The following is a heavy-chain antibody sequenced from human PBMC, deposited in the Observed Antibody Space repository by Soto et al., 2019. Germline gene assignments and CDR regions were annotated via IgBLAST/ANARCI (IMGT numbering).Heavy chain of an antibody. CDR2: ISFDGSKK. V-gene: IGHV3-30*09. J-gene: IGHJ4*02. CDR1: GFTSSSYV. D-gene: IGHD3-22*01. CDR3: ARGVFYYYGSSGYSPDY. Sequence: GGSLRLSCEGSGFTSSSYVMHRVRQAPGKGLEWVALISFDGSKKNYADSVKGRFAISRDNSKNMMYLQMNSLRPEDTAVYYCARGVFYYYGSSGYSPDYWGQGTLVTVSS.